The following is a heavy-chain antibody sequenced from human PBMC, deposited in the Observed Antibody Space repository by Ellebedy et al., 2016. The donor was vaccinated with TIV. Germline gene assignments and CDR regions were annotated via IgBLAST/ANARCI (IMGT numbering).Heavy chain of an antibody. CDR1: GGTFGDYY. D-gene: IGHD3-22*01. CDR3: ALITEADY. J-gene: IGHJ4*02. CDR2: INHSGGS. V-gene: IGHV4-34*08. Sequence: SETLSLXXAVYGGTFGDYYWSWIRQSPGKGLEWIGEINHSGGSNYNPALKSRVTMSVDKSKNQFSLKLNSVTAADTAVYYCALITEADYWGQGTLVTVSS.